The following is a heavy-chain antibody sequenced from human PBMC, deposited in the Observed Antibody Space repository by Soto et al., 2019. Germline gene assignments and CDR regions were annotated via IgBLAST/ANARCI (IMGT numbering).Heavy chain of an antibody. CDR2: IYYSGST. D-gene: IGHD6-19*01. V-gene: IGHV4-59*01. CDR3: GRGGWYIDY. CDR1: GESMTTFY. J-gene: IGHJ4*02. Sequence: SETLSLTCTVSGESMTTFYWSWIRQPPGKGLEWIGYIYYSGSTYYNPSLEGRVTISVDTSNKQFSLKMTSVTAADTAVYFCGRGGWYIDYWGRGTLVTVSS.